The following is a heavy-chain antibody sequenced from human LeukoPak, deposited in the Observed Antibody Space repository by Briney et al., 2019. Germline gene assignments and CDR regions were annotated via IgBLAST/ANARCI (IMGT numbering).Heavy chain of an antibody. Sequence: SETLSLTCTVSGGSISNSYWNWIRQSPGKGLEWIGSNYYTGSTSYNPSLKTRVSMSVDTSKNQFSLKLFSVTAADTAVYYCARHVGSGLDYWGQGTLVTVSS. CDR1: GGSISNSY. D-gene: IGHD2-15*01. CDR2: NYYTGST. V-gene: IGHV4-59*01. CDR3: ARHVGSGLDY. J-gene: IGHJ4*02.